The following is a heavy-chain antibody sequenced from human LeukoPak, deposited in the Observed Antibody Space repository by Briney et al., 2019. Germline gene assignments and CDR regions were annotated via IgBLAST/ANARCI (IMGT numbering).Heavy chain of an antibody. CDR3: AKDANGGFDP. CDR1: GFIFSSYW. CDR2: INTDGSST. D-gene: IGHD7-27*01. V-gene: IGHV3-74*01. J-gene: IGHJ5*02. Sequence: GGSLRLSCAASGFIFSSYWMHWVRHAPGKGLAWVSRINTDGSSTSYADSVKGRFTISRDNAKNTLYLQMNSLRAEDTAVYYCAKDANGGFDPWGQGTLVTVSS.